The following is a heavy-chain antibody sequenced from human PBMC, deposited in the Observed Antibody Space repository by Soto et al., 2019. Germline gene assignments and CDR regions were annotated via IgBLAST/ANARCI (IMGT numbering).Heavy chain of an antibody. CDR1: GGSLSGYY. Sequence: QVQLQQWGAGLLKPSETLSLKCAVTGGSLSGYYWSWIRQPPGKGLEWIGEVKDGGHTNYSPSLRGRVTMSSGTSNNQFSLRVNSVTAADTGVYYCARGQEGVVATHWDHGSLVTVSS. CDR2: VKDGGHT. V-gene: IGHV4-34*01. D-gene: IGHD5-12*01. CDR3: ARGQEGVVATH. J-gene: IGHJ4*01.